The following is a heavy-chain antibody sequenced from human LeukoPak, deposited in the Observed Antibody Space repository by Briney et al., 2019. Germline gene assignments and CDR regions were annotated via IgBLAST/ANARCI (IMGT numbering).Heavy chain of an antibody. J-gene: IGHJ4*02. Sequence: SETLSLTCAVSGGSFSGYYWSWIRHPPRKGQEWIGEINHSGSTNYNPSLKSRVTISVDTSKNQFSLKLSSVSAADTAVYYCASSDSSGWSYDYWGQGTLVTVSS. CDR2: INHSGST. CDR1: GGSFSGYY. D-gene: IGHD6-19*01. V-gene: IGHV4-34*01. CDR3: ASSDSSGWSYDY.